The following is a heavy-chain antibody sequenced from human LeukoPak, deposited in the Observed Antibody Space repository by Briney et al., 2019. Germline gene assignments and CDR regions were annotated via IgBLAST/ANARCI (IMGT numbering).Heavy chain of an antibody. V-gene: IGHV4-34*01. J-gene: IGHJ6*02. Sequence: SETLSLTCTVSGGSIISNYHWNWIRQPPGKGLEWIGEINHSGSTNYNPSLKSRVTISVDTSKNQFSLKLSSVAAADTAVYYCARGLDYYGMDVWGQGTTVTVSS. CDR1: GGSIISNY. CDR2: INHSGST. CDR3: ARGLDYYGMDV.